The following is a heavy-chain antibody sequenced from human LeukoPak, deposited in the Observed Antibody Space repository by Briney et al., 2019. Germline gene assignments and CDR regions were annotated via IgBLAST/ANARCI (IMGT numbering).Heavy chain of an antibody. D-gene: IGHD3-22*01. CDR1: GGSISSSSYY. J-gene: IGHJ4*02. Sequence: PSETLSLTCTVSGGSISSSSYYWGWIRQPPGKGLEWIGSIYYSGSTYYNPSLKSRVTISVDTSKNQFSLKLSSVTAADTAVYYCASTSYYYDSSGYYVYWGQGTLVTASS. CDR2: IYYSGST. CDR3: ASTSYYYDSSGYYVY. V-gene: IGHV4-39*01.